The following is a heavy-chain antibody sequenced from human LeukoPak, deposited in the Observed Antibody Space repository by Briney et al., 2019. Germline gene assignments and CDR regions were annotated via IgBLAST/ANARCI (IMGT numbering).Heavy chain of an antibody. V-gene: IGHV3-7*03. Sequence: GGSLRLSCAASGFTFSVYWMNWARQAPGKGLEWVASINHNGNVNYYVDSVKGRFTISRDNAKNSLYLQMSNLRAEDTAVYSCARGGGLDVWGQGATVTVSS. CDR2: INHNGNVN. J-gene: IGHJ6*02. CDR1: GFTFSVYW. CDR3: ARGGGLDV. D-gene: IGHD3-16*01.